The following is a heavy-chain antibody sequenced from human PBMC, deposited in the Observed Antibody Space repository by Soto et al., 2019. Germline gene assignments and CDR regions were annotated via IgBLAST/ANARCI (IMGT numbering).Heavy chain of an antibody. D-gene: IGHD3-22*01. Sequence: PSETLSLTCTVSGDSISSSTNWWNWVRQPPGKGLEWIGEIYHSGGTNYNPSLKSRVTISVDKSKNQFSLKLNSVTAADTAVYYCARFDYYDSISYLVFGPKWGQGTPVTVS. J-gene: IGHJ4*02. CDR1: GDSISSSTNW. CDR2: IYHSGGT. CDR3: ARFDYYDSISYLVFGPK. V-gene: IGHV4-4*02.